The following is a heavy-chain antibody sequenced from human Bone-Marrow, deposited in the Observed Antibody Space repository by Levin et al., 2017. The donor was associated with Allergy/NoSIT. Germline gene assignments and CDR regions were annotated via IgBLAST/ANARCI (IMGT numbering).Heavy chain of an antibody. CDR1: GFTFSSYW. CDR3: ARDAALSAAADSRPETR. D-gene: IGHD6-13*01. V-gene: IGHV3-7*01. CDR2: IKQDGSEK. Sequence: GESLKISCAASGFTFSSYWMSWVRQAPGKGLEWVANIKQDGSEKYYVDSVKGRFTISRDNAKNSLYLQMNSLRAEDTAVYYCARDAALSAAADSRPETRWGQGTLVTVSS. J-gene: IGHJ4*02.